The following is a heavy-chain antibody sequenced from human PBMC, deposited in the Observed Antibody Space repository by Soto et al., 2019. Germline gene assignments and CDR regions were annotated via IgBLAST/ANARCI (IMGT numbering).Heavy chain of an antibody. CDR2: MNPNSGNT. CDR1: GYAFTSYD. J-gene: IGHJ5*02. V-gene: IGHV1-8*01. Sequence: QVQLVQSGAEVKKPGASVKVSCKASGYAFTSYDINWVRQATGQGLEWMGWMNPNSGNTGYAQKFQGRVTMTRNTSISTAYMELSSLRSEDTAVYYCARGHVXTAMVTAGFDPWGQGTLVTVSS. CDR3: ARGHVXTAMVTAGFDP. D-gene: IGHD5-18*01.